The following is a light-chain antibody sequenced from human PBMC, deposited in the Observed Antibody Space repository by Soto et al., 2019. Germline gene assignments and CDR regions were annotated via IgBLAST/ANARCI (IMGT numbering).Light chain of an antibody. V-gene: IGKV1-39*01. J-gene: IGKJ2*01. CDR1: HSISSY. Sequence: DIQMTQSPSSLSASVGDRVTITCRASHSISSYLSWYQQKPGKAPKLLIYAASSLQSGVPARFSGSGSGTDFTLTISSLQPEDFATYYCLRSYTSYTFGQGTKLEIK. CDR3: LRSYTSYT. CDR2: AAS.